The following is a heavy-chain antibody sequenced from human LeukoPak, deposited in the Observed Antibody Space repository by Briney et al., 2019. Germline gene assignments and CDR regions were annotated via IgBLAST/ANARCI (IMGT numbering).Heavy chain of an antibody. D-gene: IGHD6-19*01. CDR1: GYTLTELS. Sequence: GASVKVSCKVSGYTLTELSMHWVRQAPGKGLEWMGGFDPEDGETIYAQKFQGRVTMTEDTSTDTAYMELSSLRSVDTAVYYCATDSHSSGWYYHYYGMDVWGQGTTVTVSS. CDR3: ATDSHSSGWYYHYYGMDV. V-gene: IGHV1-24*01. J-gene: IGHJ6*02. CDR2: FDPEDGET.